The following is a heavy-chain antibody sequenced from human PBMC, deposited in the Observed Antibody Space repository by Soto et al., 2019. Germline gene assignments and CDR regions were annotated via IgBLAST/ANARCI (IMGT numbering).Heavy chain of an antibody. V-gene: IGHV3-72*01. J-gene: IGHJ4*02. CDR2: TKDRAEGYNT. CDR1: GFTFSDFY. CDR3: ARGGGDFYRTSGYYADY. Sequence: EVQLVESGGTLVQPGGSLRLSCGVSGFTFSDFYMDWFRQAPGKGLEWVGRTKDRAEGYNTEYAASVRGRFTVSRDDAKNTLYLEMNRLKIEDTAMYYCARGGGDFYRTSGYYADYWGQGTLVSVSS. D-gene: IGHD3-3*01.